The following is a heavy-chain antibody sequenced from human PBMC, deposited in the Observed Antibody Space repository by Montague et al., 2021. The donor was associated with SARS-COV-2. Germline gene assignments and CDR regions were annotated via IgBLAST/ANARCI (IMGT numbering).Heavy chain of an antibody. D-gene: IGHD3-10*01. CDR2: INHSGNT. CDR1: DGSFSGHSGYY. J-gene: IGHJ4*03. Sequence: SETLSLTCAVYDGSFSGHSGYYWTWIRQPPGKGLEWIGEINHSGNTNYTPSLKGRATKSVATSKNQFSLKLRSVTAADTAVYYCVRRWGSVWGVTVNAELDYWGQGILVIVSS. CDR3: VRRWGSVWGVTVNAELDY. V-gene: IGHV4-34*01.